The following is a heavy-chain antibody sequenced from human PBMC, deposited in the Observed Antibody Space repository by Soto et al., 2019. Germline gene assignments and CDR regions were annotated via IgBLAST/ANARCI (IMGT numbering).Heavy chain of an antibody. CDR1: GFTFSNAW. J-gene: IGHJ3*02. V-gene: IGHV3-15*07. CDR2: TKSKTDGGTT. CDR3: TTGYYGSPGAFDI. D-gene: IGHD3-10*01. Sequence: GGSLRLSCAASGFTFSNAWMNWVRQAPGKGLEWVGRTKSKTDGGTTDYAAPVKGRFTISRDDSKNTLYLQMNSLKTEDTAVYYCTTGYYGSPGAFDIWGQGTMVTVSS.